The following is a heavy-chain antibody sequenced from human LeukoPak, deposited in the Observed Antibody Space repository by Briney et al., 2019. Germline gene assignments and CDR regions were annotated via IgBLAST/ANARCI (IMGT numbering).Heavy chain of an antibody. J-gene: IGHJ5*02. CDR3: ARGKGQTSITIFGVVIIPVCWFDP. CDR2: VNHSGST. V-gene: IGHV4-34*01. Sequence: SETLSLTCAVYGGSFSGYYWSWIRQPPGKGLEWIGEVNHSGSTNYNPSLKSRVTISVDTSKNQFSLKLSSVTAADTAVYYCARGKGQTSITIFGVVIIPVCWFDPWGQGTLVTVSS. D-gene: IGHD3-3*01. CDR1: GGSFSGYY.